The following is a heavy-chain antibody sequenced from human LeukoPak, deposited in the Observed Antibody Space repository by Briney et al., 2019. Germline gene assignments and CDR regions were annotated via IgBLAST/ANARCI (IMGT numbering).Heavy chain of an antibody. J-gene: IGHJ6*02. CDR3: ARSVNDKPYCNTISSSGEGMDV. Sequence: ASVKVSCKASGYTFSKYGVSWVRQAPVQGLEWMGLISGYNGNTDYAQKFQDRVSMTTDTSTSTVYLELRSLRSDDTAVYYCARSVNDKPYCNTISSSGEGMDVWGQGTTVTVSS. D-gene: IGHD2-2*01. CDR1: GYTFSKYG. CDR2: ISGYNGNT. V-gene: IGHV1-18*04.